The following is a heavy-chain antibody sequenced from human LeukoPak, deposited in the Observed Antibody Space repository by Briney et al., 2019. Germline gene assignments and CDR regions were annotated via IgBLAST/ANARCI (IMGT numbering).Heavy chain of an antibody. D-gene: IGHD1-26*01. V-gene: IGHV1-18*01. CDR1: GYTFTSYG. CDR2: ISAYNGNT. J-gene: IGHJ4*02. CDR3: ARDGSASVANPDY. Sequence: ASVKVSCKASGYTFTSYGISWVRQAPGQGLEWMGWISAYNGNTNYAQKFQGRVTMTRDTSISTAYMELSRLRSDDTAVYYCARDGSASVANPDYWGQGTLVTVSS.